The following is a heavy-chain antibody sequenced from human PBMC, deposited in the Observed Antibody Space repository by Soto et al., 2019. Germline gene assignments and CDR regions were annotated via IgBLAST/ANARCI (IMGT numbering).Heavy chain of an antibody. CDR2: IKSKTDGGTT. J-gene: IGHJ4*02. CDR1: GFTFSNAW. Sequence: EVQLVESGGGLVKPGGSLRLSCAASGFTFSNAWMSWVRQAPGKGLEWVGRIKSKTDGGTTDYAAPVKGRFTISRDDSKNTLYLQMNSLKTEDTAVYYCTTTIQLWARGPFDYWGQGTLVTVSS. V-gene: IGHV3-15*01. D-gene: IGHD5-18*01. CDR3: TTTIQLWARGPFDY.